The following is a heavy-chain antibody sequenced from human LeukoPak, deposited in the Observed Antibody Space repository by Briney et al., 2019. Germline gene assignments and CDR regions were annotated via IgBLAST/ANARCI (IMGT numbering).Heavy chain of an antibody. CDR3: AKEAGAYYDILTGYYISGAFDI. CDR1: GFTFSSYA. CDR2: ISGSGGST. J-gene: IGHJ3*02. Sequence: PGGSLRLSCAASGFTFSSYAMNWVRQAPGKGLEWVSAISGSGGSTYYADSVKGRFTISRDNPKNTLYLQMNSLRAEDTVVYYCAKEAGAYYDILTGYYISGAFDIWGQGTMVTVSS. V-gene: IGHV3-23*01. D-gene: IGHD3-9*01.